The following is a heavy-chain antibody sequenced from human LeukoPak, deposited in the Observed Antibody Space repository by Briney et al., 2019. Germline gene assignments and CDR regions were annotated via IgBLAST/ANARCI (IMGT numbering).Heavy chain of an antibody. CDR3: AGDVVRYCSGGSCSGYAFDI. CDR2: ISPSGGST. D-gene: IGHD2-15*01. CDR1: GYTFTSNY. Sequence: ASVKVSCKAFGYTFTSNYMHWVRQAPGQGPEWMGVISPSGGSTTYAQKFQGRVTLTRDMSTSTDYLELSSLRSEDTAVYYCAGDVVRYCSGGSCSGYAFDIWGQGTMVTVSS. V-gene: IGHV1-46*01. J-gene: IGHJ3*02.